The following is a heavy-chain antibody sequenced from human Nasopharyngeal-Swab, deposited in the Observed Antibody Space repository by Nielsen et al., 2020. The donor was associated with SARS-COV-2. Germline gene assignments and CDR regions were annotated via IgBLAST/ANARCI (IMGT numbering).Heavy chain of an antibody. D-gene: IGHD3-22*01. V-gene: IGHV3-7*01. J-gene: IGHJ3*02. Sequence: GGSLRLSCAASGFTFSSYWMSWVRQAPEKGLERVANIKQDGSEKYHVDSVKGRFTISRDNAENSLYLQMNSLRAEDTAVYYCARDLSMIVVLIGTPSAFDIWGPGPMVTVSS. CDR3: ARDLSMIVVLIGTPSAFDI. CDR1: GFTFSSYW. CDR2: IKQDGSEK.